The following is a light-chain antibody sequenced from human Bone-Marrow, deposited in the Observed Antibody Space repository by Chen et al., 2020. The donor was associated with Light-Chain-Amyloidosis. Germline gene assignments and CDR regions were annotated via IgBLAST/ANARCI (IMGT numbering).Light chain of an antibody. CDR2: DDS. CDR1: NIGSTS. V-gene: IGLV3-21*02. Sequence: SYVLTQPSSVSGAPGQTATIACGGNNIGSTSVHWYQQTPGQAPLLVVYDDSDRPSGSPERLSGSNSGNTATLTISRVEAGDEADYYCQVWDRSSDRPVFGGGTKLTVL. J-gene: IGLJ3*02. CDR3: QVWDRSSDRPV.